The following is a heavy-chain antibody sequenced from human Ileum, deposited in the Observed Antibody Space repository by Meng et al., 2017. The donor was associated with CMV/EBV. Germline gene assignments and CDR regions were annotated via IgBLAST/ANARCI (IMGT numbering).Heavy chain of an antibody. V-gene: IGHV4-39*01. CDR3: ARHAYIGWSGPWFDP. CDR1: GDSIGTSGYY. D-gene: IGHD3-9*01. CDR2: VYFGAST. Sequence: SETLSLNCTVSGDSIGTSGYYWVWIRQPPGQGLEWIGSVYFGASTYYNPSLKSRTTISVDTAKNQFSLRLDSVAAADTAVYYCARHAYIGWSGPWFDPWGQGTLVTVSS. J-gene: IGHJ5*02.